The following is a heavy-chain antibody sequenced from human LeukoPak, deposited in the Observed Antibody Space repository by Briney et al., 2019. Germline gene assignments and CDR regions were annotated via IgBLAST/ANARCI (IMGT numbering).Heavy chain of an antibody. CDR2: IIPIFGTA. CDR1: GGTFSSYA. CDR3: ARDRGSGYNWFDP. Sequence: ASVKVSCKASGGTFSSYAISWVRQAPGQGLEWIGGIIPIFGTANYAQKFQGRVTITADESTSTAYMELSSLRSEDTAVYYCARDRGSGYNWFDPWGQGTLVTVSS. J-gene: IGHJ5*02. V-gene: IGHV1-69*13. D-gene: IGHD5-12*01.